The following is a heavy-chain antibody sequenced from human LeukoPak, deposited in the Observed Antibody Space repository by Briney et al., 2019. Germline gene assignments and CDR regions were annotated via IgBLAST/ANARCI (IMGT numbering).Heavy chain of an antibody. CDR1: GFTFSSYS. Sequence: GGSLRLSCAASGFTFSSYSMNWVRRAPGKGLEWVSSISSSSSYIYYADSVKGRFTISRDDAKNSLYLQMNSLRAEDTAVYYCARDLYDAFDIWGQGTMVTVSS. CDR2: ISSSSSYI. J-gene: IGHJ3*02. D-gene: IGHD2-2*02. CDR3: ARDLYDAFDI. V-gene: IGHV3-21*01.